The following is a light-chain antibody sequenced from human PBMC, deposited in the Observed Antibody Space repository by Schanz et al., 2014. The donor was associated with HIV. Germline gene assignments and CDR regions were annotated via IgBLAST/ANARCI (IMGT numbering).Light chain of an antibody. CDR2: TQD. CDR1: SSNIGTYN. Sequence: QSVLTQPPSTSGTPGQRVAISCSGSSSNIGTYNVNWYQQLPGTAPRLLIYTQDQRPSGVPDRFSGSKSGTSASLAITGLQAEDEADYYCQSYDSGLSGILFGGGTKLTVL. J-gene: IGLJ2*01. CDR3: QSYDSGLSGIL. V-gene: IGLV1-44*01.